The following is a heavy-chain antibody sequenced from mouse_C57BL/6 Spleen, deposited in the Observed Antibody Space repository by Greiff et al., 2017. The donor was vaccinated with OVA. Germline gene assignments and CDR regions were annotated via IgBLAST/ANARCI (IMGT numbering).Heavy chain of an antibody. CDR3: TRDRGDYDGFAY. CDR1: GFTFSSYA. J-gene: IGHJ3*01. D-gene: IGHD2-4*01. CDR2: ISSGGDYI. V-gene: IGHV5-9-1*02. Sequence: EVMLVESGEGLVKPGGSLKLSCAASGFTFSSYAMSWVRQTPEKRLEWVAYISSGGDYIYYADTVKGRFTISRDNARNTLYLQMSSLKSEDTARYYCTRDRGDYDGFAYWGQGTLVTVSA.